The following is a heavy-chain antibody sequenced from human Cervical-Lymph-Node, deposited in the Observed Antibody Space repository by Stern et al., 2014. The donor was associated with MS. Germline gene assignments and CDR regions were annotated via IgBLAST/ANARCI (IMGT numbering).Heavy chain of an antibody. CDR2: ISGSGGNT. CDR3: ALGWNYALGY. Sequence: EVQLVESGGGLVQPGGSLRLSCVASGFPFSSYVMTWVRQAPGKGLEWVSAISGSGGNTYYADSVKGRFTISRDNFKNTVDLQMNSLRAEETAIYYCALGWNYALGYWGQGTLVTVSS. J-gene: IGHJ4*02. D-gene: IGHD1-7*01. CDR1: GFPFSSYV. V-gene: IGHV3-23*04.